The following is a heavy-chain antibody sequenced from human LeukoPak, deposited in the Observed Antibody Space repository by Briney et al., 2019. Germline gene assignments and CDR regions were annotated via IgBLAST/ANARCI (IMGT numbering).Heavy chain of an antibody. CDR2: ISAYNGNT. Sequence: ASVKVSCKASGYTFTSYGISWVRQAPGQGLEWMGWISAYNGNTNYAQKLQGRVTMTTDTSTSTAYMELRSLRSDDTAVYYCARDGYSSGWYGYADPWGQGTLVTVSS. J-gene: IGHJ5*02. CDR3: ARDGYSSGWYGYADP. V-gene: IGHV1-18*01. CDR1: GYTFTSYG. D-gene: IGHD6-19*01.